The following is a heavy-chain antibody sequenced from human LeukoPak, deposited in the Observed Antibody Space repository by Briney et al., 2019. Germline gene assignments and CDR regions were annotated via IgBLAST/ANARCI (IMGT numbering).Heavy chain of an antibody. Sequence: PSETLSLTCTVSGGSISSYYWSWIRQPPGKGLEWLGYIYYSGSTNYNPSLKSRVTISVDTSKNQVSLKLSSVTAADTAVYYCARDGVAEDLDTNNWFDPWGQGTLVTVSS. V-gene: IGHV4-59*01. D-gene: IGHD3/OR15-3a*01. CDR3: ARDGVAEDLDTNNWFDP. J-gene: IGHJ5*02. CDR1: GGSISSYY. CDR2: IYYSGST.